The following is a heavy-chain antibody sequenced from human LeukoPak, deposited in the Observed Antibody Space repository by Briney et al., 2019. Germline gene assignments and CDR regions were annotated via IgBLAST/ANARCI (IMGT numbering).Heavy chain of an antibody. J-gene: IGHJ4*02. CDR3: ARHISDSSGYPFHY. Sequence: GESLKISCKGSGYNFTSYWIGWVRQMPGKGLEWMGNIYPGDSDTRYSPSFQGQVTISTDKSIRTAYLQWSSLKASDTAMYYCARHISDSSGYPFHYWGQGTLVTVSS. D-gene: IGHD3-22*01. CDR1: GYNFTSYW. CDR2: IYPGDSDT. V-gene: IGHV5-51*01.